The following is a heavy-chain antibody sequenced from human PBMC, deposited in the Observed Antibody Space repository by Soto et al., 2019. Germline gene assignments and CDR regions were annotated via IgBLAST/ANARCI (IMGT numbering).Heavy chain of an antibody. D-gene: IGHD3-3*01. Sequence: PSETLSLTCTVSGGSISSYYWSWIRQPRVKGLELSGYIYYIGSTNYDPSLKSRVTISVDASKSHFSLKLSCLSAADTAVYYCARVGTLIGGVYADAFDIWGQGTPVTVSS. V-gene: IGHV4-59*01. CDR1: GGSISSYY. J-gene: IGHJ3*02. CDR2: IYYIGST. CDR3: ARVGTLIGGVYADAFDI.